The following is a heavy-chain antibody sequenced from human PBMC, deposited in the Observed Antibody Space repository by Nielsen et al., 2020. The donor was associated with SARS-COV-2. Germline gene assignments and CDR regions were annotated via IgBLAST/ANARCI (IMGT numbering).Heavy chain of an antibody. J-gene: IGHJ5*01. D-gene: IGHD6-19*01. CDR3: ARRSSGWYWFDP. V-gene: IGHV4-39*07. CDR1: GGSISSSNYY. Sequence: SETLSLTCTVSGGSISSSNYYWGWIRQPPGKGLEWIGEINHSGSTNYNPSLKSRVTISVDTSKNQFSLKLSSVTAADTAVYYCARRSSGWYWFDPWGQGTLVTVSS. CDR2: INHSGST.